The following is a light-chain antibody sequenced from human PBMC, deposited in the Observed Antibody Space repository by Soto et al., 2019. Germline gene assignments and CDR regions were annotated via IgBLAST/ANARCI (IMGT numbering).Light chain of an antibody. J-gene: IGKJ1*01. Sequence: EIVLTQSPGTLSLSPGDRVTLSCRASQSVSSDSLAWYQQKPGQAPRLLIYGASIRATGIPDRFSGSGSGKDFTLTIRSLEPEDFARYFCHQYGSSPRTFGQGTKVET. V-gene: IGKV3-20*01. CDR1: QSVSSDS. CDR2: GAS. CDR3: HQYGSSPRT.